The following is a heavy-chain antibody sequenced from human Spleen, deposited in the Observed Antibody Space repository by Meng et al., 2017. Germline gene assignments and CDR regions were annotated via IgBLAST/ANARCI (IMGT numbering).Heavy chain of an antibody. CDR2: INHSGST. CDR1: GGSFRDYY. Sequence: QVQRQQWGGGLLKPSETLSVTCVVSGGSFRDYYWSWIRQPPGKGLEWIGEINHSGSTNYNPSLESRATISVDTSQNNLSLKLSSVTAADSAVYYCARGPTTMAHDFDYWGQGTLVTV. J-gene: IGHJ4*02. V-gene: IGHV4-34*01. D-gene: IGHD4-11*01. CDR3: ARGPTTMAHDFDY.